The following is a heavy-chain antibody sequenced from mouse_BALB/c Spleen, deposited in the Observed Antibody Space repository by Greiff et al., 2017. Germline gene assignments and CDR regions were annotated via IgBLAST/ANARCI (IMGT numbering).Heavy chain of an antibody. Sequence: QVQLKESGPGLVAPSQSLSITCTVSGFSLTNSGVHWVRQSPGKGLEWLGVISGYGSTNYNSAFKSRLSISKDNSKSQVFLKMNSLQTDDTARYYCAKWYYYGSSYVRCCFAYWGQGTTLTVSS. D-gene: IGHD1-1*01. CDR3: AKWYYYGSSYVRCCFAY. V-gene: IGHV2-6-6*01. CDR2: ISGYGST. CDR1: GFSLTNSG. J-gene: IGHJ2*01.